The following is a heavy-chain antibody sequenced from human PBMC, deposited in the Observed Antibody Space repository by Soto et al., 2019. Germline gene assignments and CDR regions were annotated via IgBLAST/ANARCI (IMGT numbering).Heavy chain of an antibody. Sequence: NPSETLSLTCTVSGGSISSGCYYWSWIRQHPGKGLEWIGYIYYIGSTYYNPSLKSRVTISVDTSKNQFSLKLSSVTAADTAVYYCARGVRDYVNYSYGMDVWGQGTSLTLSS. D-gene: IGHD4-17*01. CDR3: ARGVRDYVNYSYGMDV. J-gene: IGHJ6*02. CDR1: GGSISSGCYY. CDR2: IYYIGST. V-gene: IGHV4-31*03.